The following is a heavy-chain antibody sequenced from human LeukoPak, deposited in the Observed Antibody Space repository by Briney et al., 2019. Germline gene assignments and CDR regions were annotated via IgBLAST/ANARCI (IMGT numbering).Heavy chain of an antibody. D-gene: IGHD6-6*01. Sequence: SETLSLTCAVYGGSFSGYYWSWIRQPPGKGLEWIGEINHSGSTNYNPSLKSRVTISVDTSKNQFSLKLSPVTAADTAVYYCARALPSSSDPFDYWGQGTLVTVSS. CDR1: GGSFSGYY. CDR3: ARALPSSSDPFDY. J-gene: IGHJ4*02. CDR2: INHSGST. V-gene: IGHV4-34*01.